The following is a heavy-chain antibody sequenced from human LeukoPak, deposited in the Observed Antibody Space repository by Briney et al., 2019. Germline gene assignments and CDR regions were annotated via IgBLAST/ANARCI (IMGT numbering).Heavy chain of an antibody. CDR3: AKAAYCSGADCLHTRSGAYYYYCMDV. D-gene: IGHD2-15*01. J-gene: IGHJ6*03. CDR2: ITANGGNT. Sequence: GGSLRLSCAASGFTFSSYVMNWVRQAPGTGLEWVSGITANGGNTFYADSVKGRFTMSRDNSKDTLYLQMNSLRAEDTAVYYCAKAAYCSGADCLHTRSGAYYYYCMDVWGKGTPVTVSS. V-gene: IGHV3-23*01. CDR1: GFTFSSYV.